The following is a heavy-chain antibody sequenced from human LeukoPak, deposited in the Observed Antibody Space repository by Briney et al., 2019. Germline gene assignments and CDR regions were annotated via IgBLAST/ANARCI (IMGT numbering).Heavy chain of an antibody. V-gene: IGHV4-34*01. CDR1: GGSFSGYY. CDR3: ARCQGRSTSCYRGTDY. J-gene: IGHJ4*02. D-gene: IGHD2-2*02. CDR2: INHSGST. Sequence: SETLSLICAVYGGSFSGYYWSWIRQPPGKGLEWIGEINHSGSTNYNPSLKSRVTISVDTSKNQFSLKLSSVTAADTAVYYCARCQGRSTSCYRGTDYWGQGTLVTVSS.